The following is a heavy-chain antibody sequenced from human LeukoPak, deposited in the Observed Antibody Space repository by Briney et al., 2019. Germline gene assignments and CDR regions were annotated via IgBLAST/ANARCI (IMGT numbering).Heavy chain of an antibody. CDR2: VKSKTDGGTT. CDR3: STDRRLTGLFDF. CDR1: GFTFGNAW. Sequence: GGSLRLSCAASGFTFGNAWMSWVRQAPGKGQEWVGRVKSKTDGGTTDYAEAVKGRFTISRDDSKNTLYLQMNSLKIEDTAVYYCSTDRRLTGLFDFWGQGTQVTVSS. D-gene: IGHD3-9*01. J-gene: IGHJ4*02. V-gene: IGHV3-15*01.